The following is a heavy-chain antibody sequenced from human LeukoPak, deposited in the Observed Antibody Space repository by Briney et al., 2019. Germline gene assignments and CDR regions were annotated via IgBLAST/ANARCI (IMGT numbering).Heavy chain of an antibody. CDR3: ARDPATSDYDFWSGYPYMDV. V-gene: IGHV1-69*01. J-gene: IGHJ6*03. CDR2: IIPIFGTA. Sequence: SVKVSCKASGGTFSSYAISWVRQAPGQGLEWMGGIIPIFGTANYAQKFQGRVTITADESTSTAYMELSSLRSEDTAVYYCARDPATSDYDFWSGYPYMDVWGKGTTVTVSS. D-gene: IGHD3-3*01. CDR1: GGTFSSYA.